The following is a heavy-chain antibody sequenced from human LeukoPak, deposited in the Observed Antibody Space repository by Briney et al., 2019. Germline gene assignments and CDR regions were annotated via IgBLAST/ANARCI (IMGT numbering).Heavy chain of an antibody. V-gene: IGHV5-10-1*01. CDR3: ASSYSSDWDYFDY. D-gene: IGHD6-19*01. CDR1: GYXFTSYW. J-gene: IGHJ4*02. Sequence: PGESLKISCNGSGYXFTSYWISWVRQMPGRGLEWMGRIDPSDSYTNYSPSFQGHVIISADKSISTAYLQWSSLKASDTAMYYCASSYSSDWDYFDYWGQGTLVTVSS. CDR2: IDPSDSYT.